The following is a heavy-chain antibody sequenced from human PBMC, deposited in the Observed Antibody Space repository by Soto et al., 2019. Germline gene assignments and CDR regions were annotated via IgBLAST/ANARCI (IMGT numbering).Heavy chain of an antibody. CDR3: ARIPVDTYMTYWFDP. D-gene: IGHD5-18*01. Sequence: QVQLQESGPGLVKPSETLSLTCTVSGDSVTSGDYYWSWIRQPPGKGLEWTGYIYYSGNTNYSPSLKSRVAISLDTSHNQFSLKLSSVTAADTAVYFCARIPVDTYMTYWFDPWGQGTLVTVSS. CDR2: IYYSGNT. CDR1: GDSVTSGDYY. V-gene: IGHV4-61*08. J-gene: IGHJ5*01.